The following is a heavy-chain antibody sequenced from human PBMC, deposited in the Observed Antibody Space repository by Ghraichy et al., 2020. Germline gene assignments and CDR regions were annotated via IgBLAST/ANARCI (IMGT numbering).Heavy chain of an antibody. V-gene: IGHV4-39*01. D-gene: IGHD1-1*01. CDR2: IYYSGST. CDR1: GGSISSSSYY. Sequence: SETLSLTCTVSGGSISSSSYYWGWIRQPPGKGLEWIGSIYYSGSTYYNPSLKSRVTISVDTSKNQFSLKLSSVTAADTAVYYCARRPTGTGRRHWFDPWGQGTLVTVSS. J-gene: IGHJ5*02. CDR3: ARRPTGTGRRHWFDP.